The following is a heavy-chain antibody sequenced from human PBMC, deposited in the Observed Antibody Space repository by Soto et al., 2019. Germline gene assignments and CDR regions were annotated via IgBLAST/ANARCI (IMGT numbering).Heavy chain of an antibody. J-gene: IGHJ4*02. Sequence: PSETLSLTCTISGGSISVYYWSWVRQPPGHELEWIGYIYASGSPYYNPSLRSRVTISADTSKNQISLKLTSPTAADTAVYYCARGVGSSPPRCWGRETLVTVSS. CDR2: IYASGSP. D-gene: IGHD1-26*01. CDR1: GGSISVYY. V-gene: IGHV4-59*01. CDR3: ARGVGSSPPRC.